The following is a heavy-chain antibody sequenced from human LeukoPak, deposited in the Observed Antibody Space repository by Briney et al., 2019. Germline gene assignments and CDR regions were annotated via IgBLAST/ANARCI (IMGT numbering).Heavy chain of an antibody. CDR3: ARVLMITFGGGTNWFDP. J-gene: IGHJ5*02. CDR1: GGTFSSYA. Sequence: ASVKVSCKASGGTFSSYAISWVRQAPGQGLEWMGGIIPIFGTANYAQKFQGRVTITADESTSTAYMELRNLRSEDTAVYYCARVLMITFGGGTNWFDPWGQGTLVTVSS. CDR2: IIPIFGTA. D-gene: IGHD3-16*01. V-gene: IGHV1-69*13.